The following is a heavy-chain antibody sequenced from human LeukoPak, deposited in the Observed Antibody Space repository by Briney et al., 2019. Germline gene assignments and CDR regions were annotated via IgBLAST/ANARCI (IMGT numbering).Heavy chain of an antibody. J-gene: IGHJ3*02. CDR1: GFTFSSYA. V-gene: IGHV3-64D*06. CDR3: VKGRTFSRDAFGI. D-gene: IGHD3-3*02. CDR2: ISSSTNGDAT. Sequence: GGSLRLSCSASGFTFSSYASHWVRQAPGKGLEYVSAISSSTNGDATYYADSVKGRFTISRDNSKNTLYLQMSSLRAEDTAVYYCVKGRTFSRDAFGIWGQGTMVTVSS.